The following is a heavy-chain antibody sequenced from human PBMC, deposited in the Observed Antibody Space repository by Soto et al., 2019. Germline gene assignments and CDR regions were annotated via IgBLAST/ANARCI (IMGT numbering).Heavy chain of an antibody. J-gene: IGHJ5*02. D-gene: IGHD2-15*01. CDR3: ARDGCSGSNCLNWFDP. CDR2: ISSSSTTK. Sequence: EVQLVESGGGLVQPGGSLRLSCAASGFSLYNYAMDWVRQAPGQGLEWVSYISSSSTTKYYADSVKGRFTISSDNAKNSLYLQMNSLRAEDTAVYYCARDGCSGSNCLNWFDPWGQGSLVTVSS. CDR1: GFSLYNYA. V-gene: IGHV3-48*01.